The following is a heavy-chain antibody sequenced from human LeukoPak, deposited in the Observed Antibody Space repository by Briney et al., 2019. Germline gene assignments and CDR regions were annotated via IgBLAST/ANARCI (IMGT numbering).Heavy chain of an antibody. CDR1: GGSFSGYY. Sequence: PSETLSLTCAVYGGSFSGYYWSWIRQPPGKGLEWIGEINHSGSTNYNPSLKSRVTISVDTSKNQFSLKLSSVTAADTAVYYCARGVRIQLWSRYYYGMDVWGQGTTVTVSS. CDR3: ARGVRIQLWSRYYYGMDV. J-gene: IGHJ6*02. CDR2: INHSGST. D-gene: IGHD5-18*01. V-gene: IGHV4-34*01.